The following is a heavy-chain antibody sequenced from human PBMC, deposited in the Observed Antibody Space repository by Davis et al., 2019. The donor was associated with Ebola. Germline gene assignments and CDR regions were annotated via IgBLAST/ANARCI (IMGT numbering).Heavy chain of an antibody. D-gene: IGHD1-26*01. CDR3: ARLGQQLLLGDWDY. CDR1: GYTFTSYY. J-gene: IGHJ4*02. V-gene: IGHV1-46*01. CDR2: INTYGGTT. Sequence: AASVKVSCKASGYTFTSYYMHWVRQAPGQGLEWIGIINTYGGTTTYAVDFQGRVTMTRDTSTSTVYMELNNLRSEDTAMYYCARLGQQLLLGDWDYWGQGTLVTVSS.